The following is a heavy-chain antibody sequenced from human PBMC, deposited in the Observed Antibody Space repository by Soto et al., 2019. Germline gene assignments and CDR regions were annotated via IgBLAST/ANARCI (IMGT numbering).Heavy chain of an antibody. J-gene: IGHJ5*02. CDR2: IDWDDDK. Sequence: SGPTLVKPTQTLTLTCTFSGFSLSTSGMCVSWIRQPPGKALEWLARIDWDDDKYYSTSLKTRLTISKDTSKNQVVLTMTTMDPVNTATYYCARISLRQDCSGGSCYSPMMWRRAPLDPWGQGTLVTVSS. CDR1: GFSLSTSGMC. CDR3: ARISLRQDCSGGSCYSPMMWRRAPLDP. D-gene: IGHD2-15*01. V-gene: IGHV2-70*11.